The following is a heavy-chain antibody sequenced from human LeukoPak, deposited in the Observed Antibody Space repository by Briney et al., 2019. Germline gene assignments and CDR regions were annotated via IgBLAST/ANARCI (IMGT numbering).Heavy chain of an antibody. CDR3: ARDYLSYSSSSGTGGLYFDY. D-gene: IGHD6-6*01. CDR2: ISYDGSNK. J-gene: IGHJ4*02. CDR1: GFTFSSYA. Sequence: GRSLRLSCAASGFTFSSYAMHWVRQAPGKGLEWVAVISYDGSNKYYADSVKGRFTISRDNSKNTLYLQMNSLRAEDTAVYYCARDYLSYSSSSGTGGLYFDYWGQGTLVTVSS. V-gene: IGHV3-30*04.